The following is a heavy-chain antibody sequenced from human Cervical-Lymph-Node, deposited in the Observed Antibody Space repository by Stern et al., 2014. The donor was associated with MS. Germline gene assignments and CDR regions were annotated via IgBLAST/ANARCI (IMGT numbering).Heavy chain of an antibody. CDR2: IYYTGST. J-gene: IGHJ4*02. Sequence: QLQLQESGPGLVKPSETLSLTCTVSGGSISSSYWSWIRQPPGKGLEWIGYIYYTGSTNYNPSLKSRVTISVDTSKNQFSLKLTSVTAADTAVYYCARESIGYSLDYWGQGTLVTVSS. CDR1: GGSISSSY. CDR3: ARESIGYSLDY. V-gene: IGHV4-59*01. D-gene: IGHD5-18*01.